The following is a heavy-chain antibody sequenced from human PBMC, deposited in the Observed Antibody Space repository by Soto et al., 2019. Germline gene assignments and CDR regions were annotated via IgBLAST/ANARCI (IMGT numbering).Heavy chain of an antibody. CDR2: MSPNSGGSI. Sequence: GASVKVSCKASGYTFTSYDINWVRQATGQGLEWMGWMSPNSGGSINYAQKFQGRVTMTRDTSTSTVYMELSSLRSEDTAVYYCARDRGRGGSYYIYFYGMDVWGQGTTVTVSS. CDR3: ARDRGRGGSYYIYFYGMDV. CDR1: GYTFTSYD. V-gene: IGHV1-8*01. J-gene: IGHJ6*02. D-gene: IGHD1-26*01.